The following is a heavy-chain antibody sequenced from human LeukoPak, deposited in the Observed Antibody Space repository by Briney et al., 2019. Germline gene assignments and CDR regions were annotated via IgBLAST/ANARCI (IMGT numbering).Heavy chain of an antibody. CDR1: GYSISSGYY. V-gene: IGHV4-38-2*02. D-gene: IGHD2-2*01. J-gene: IGHJ4*02. CDR2: IYHSGST. CDR3: ARSSRTSCSFDY. Sequence: PSETLSLTCTVSGYSISSGYYWGWIRQPPGKGLEWIGSIYHSGSTYYNPSLKSRVTISVDTSKNQFSLKLSSVTAADTAVYYCARSSRTSCSFDYWGQGTLVTVSS.